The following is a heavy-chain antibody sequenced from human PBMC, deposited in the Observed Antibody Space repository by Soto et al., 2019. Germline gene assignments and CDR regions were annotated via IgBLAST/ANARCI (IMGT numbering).Heavy chain of an antibody. Sequence: PGGSLRLSCAASGFTFSSYAMHWVRQAPGKGLEYVSAISSNGGSTYYADSVKGRFTISRDNSKNTLYLQMSSLRAEDTAVYYCVKAHLPIAAAGNTDFDYWGQGTLVTVSS. J-gene: IGHJ4*02. V-gene: IGHV3-64D*08. CDR2: ISSNGGST. CDR3: VKAHLPIAAAGNTDFDY. D-gene: IGHD6-13*01. CDR1: GFTFSSYA.